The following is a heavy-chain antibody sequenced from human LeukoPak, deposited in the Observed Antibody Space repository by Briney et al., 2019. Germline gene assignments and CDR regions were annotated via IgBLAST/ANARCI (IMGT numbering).Heavy chain of an antibody. CDR1: GYSISSAYY. J-gene: IGHJ5*02. CDR2: FHYSGST. CDR3: ARQLAVAGTCWFDP. V-gene: IGHV4-38-2*02. Sequence: SETLSLTCTVSGYSISSAYYWGWIRQSPGKGLEWIGSFHYSGSTSYNPSLKSRVTISVDSSKNQFSLRLSSVTAADTAVYYCARQLAVAGTCWFDPWGQGTLVTVSS. D-gene: IGHD6-19*01.